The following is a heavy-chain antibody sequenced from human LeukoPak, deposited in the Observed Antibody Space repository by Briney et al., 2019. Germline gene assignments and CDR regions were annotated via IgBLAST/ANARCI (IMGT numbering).Heavy chain of an antibody. Sequence: PSETLSLTCAVYGGSFSGYYWSWICQPPGKGLEWIGEINHSGSTNYNPSLKSRVTISVDTSKNQFSLKLSSVTAADTAVYYCAISPVLRFLEWLPSFDYWSQGTLVTVSS. CDR3: AISPVLRFLEWLPSFDY. CDR1: GGSFSGYY. V-gene: IGHV4-34*01. D-gene: IGHD3-3*01. CDR2: INHSGST. J-gene: IGHJ4*02.